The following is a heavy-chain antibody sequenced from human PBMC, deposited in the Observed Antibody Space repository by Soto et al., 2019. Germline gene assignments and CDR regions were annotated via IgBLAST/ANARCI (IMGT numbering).Heavy chain of an antibody. CDR3: ARRGQTAGLGY. D-gene: IGHD6-25*01. J-gene: IGHJ4*02. V-gene: IGHV3-74*01. CDR2: INRDGTDT. Sequence: EVQLMESGGGLVQPGGSQRLSCTASEFTFSSYWMHWVRQAPGKGLEWLSRINRDGTDTSYADSGKGRFTVSRDNVKNTLYLQMDSLRVEDTAVYYCARRGQTAGLGYWGQGALVTVSS. CDR1: EFTFSSYW.